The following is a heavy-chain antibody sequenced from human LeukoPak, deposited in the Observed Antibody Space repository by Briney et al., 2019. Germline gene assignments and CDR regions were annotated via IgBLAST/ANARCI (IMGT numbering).Heavy chain of an antibody. CDR2: ISGSGGST. CDR1: GFTFSSYA. D-gene: IGHD3-22*01. V-gene: IGHV3-23*01. CDR3: ARDKIVRDYYDSSGYYYYYYGMDV. J-gene: IGHJ6*02. Sequence: HPGGSLRLSCAASGFTFSSYAMSWVRQAPGKGLEWVSAISGSGGSTYYADSVKGRFTISRDNSKNTLYLQMNSLRAEDTAVYYCARDKIVRDYYDSSGYYYYYYGMDVWGQGTTVTVSS.